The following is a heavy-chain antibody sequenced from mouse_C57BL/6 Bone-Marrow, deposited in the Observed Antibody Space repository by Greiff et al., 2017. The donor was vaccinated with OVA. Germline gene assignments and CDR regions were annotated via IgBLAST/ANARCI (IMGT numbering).Heavy chain of an antibody. J-gene: IGHJ1*03. V-gene: IGHV1-55*01. CDR2: IYPGSGST. CDR3: ARQGGGTVGYFDV. Sequence: QVQLQQPGAELVKPGASVKMSCKASGYTFTSYWITWVKQRPGQGLEWIGDIYPGSGSTNYNEKFKSKATLTVDTSSSTAYMQLSSLTSEDSAVYYSARQGGGTVGYFDVWGTGTTVTVST. D-gene: IGHD1-1*01. CDR1: GYTFTSYW.